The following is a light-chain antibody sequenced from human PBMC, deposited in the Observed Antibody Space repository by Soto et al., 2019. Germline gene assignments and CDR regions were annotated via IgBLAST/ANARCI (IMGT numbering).Light chain of an antibody. Sequence: EIVLTQSPATLSLSPGERATLSCRASQSVSSYLAWYQQKPGQAPRLLIYDASNRATGIPARFSGSGSGTDFTLTIRSLEPEDFAVSYCQQRSNWLTFGGGTKVEIK. J-gene: IGKJ4*01. CDR1: QSVSSY. CDR2: DAS. V-gene: IGKV3-11*01. CDR3: QQRSNWLT.